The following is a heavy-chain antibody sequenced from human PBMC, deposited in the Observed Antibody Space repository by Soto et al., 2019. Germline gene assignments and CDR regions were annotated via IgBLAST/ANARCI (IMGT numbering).Heavy chain of an antibody. CDR1: GYTFINFD. Sequence: GASVKVSCKASGYTFINFDISWVRQAVGQGLEWLGWMNPGSGKTGYASKFQGRVAMTRDASTGTSHLELSSLTSDDTAVYYCARMASAGTLNWFDPWGQGTLVTVSS. V-gene: IGHV1-8*02. J-gene: IGHJ5*02. D-gene: IGHD6-13*01. CDR3: ARMASAGTLNWFDP. CDR2: MNPGSGKT.